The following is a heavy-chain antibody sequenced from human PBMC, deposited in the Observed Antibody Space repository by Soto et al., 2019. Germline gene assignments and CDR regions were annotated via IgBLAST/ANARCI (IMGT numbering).Heavy chain of an antibody. J-gene: IGHJ4*02. D-gene: IGHD3-22*01. CDR2: MSPNGDNQ. V-gene: IGHV3-30-3*01. CDR3: ASAAAFYYNTSRY. Sequence: QVELVESGGGVVQSGGSLRLSCVAPGFSFSIHALHCILQAPGEGLEWVAVMSPNGDNQYYADSVKGRFTISRDTSKSTLSLQMTSLRPEDTAVYYCASAAAFYYNTSRYWGQGTLVTVSS. CDR1: GFSFSIHA.